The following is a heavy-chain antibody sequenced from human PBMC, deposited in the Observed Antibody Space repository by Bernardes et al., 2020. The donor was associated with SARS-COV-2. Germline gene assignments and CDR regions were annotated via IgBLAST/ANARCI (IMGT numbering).Heavy chain of an antibody. J-gene: IGHJ5*02. CDR1: GFIFNSYS. Sequence: GGSLRLSCAASGFIFNSYSMHWVRQAPGKGLEYVSAIRSNGIDTYYANSVKGRFTISRDNSKNTLYLQMGSLRVEDMAVYYCARDGGVGATLDLWGQGTLVTVSS. D-gene: IGHD1-26*01. CDR3: ARDGGVGATLDL. CDR2: IRSNGIDT. V-gene: IGHV3-64*01.